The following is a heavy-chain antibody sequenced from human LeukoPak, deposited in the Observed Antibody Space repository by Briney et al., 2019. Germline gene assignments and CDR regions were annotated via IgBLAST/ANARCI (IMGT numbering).Heavy chain of an antibody. CDR2: INHSGNT. J-gene: IGHJ4*02. CDR1: GGSFSGYY. CDR3: ARGRQLVVADY. V-gene: IGHV4-34*01. D-gene: IGHD6-13*01. Sequence: PSETLSLTCAVYGGSFSGYYWSWIRQPPGKGLEWIGEINHSGNTNYNPSLKSRVTISVDTSKNQFSLKLSSVTAADTTVYHCARGRQLVVADYWGQGTLVTVSS.